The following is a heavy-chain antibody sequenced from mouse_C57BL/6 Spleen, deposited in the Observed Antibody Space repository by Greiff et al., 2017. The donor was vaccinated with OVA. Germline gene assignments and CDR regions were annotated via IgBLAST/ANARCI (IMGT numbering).Heavy chain of an antibody. CDR3: ARSGSSGSFDY. CDR2: IYPGGGYT. Sequence: QVQLKESGAELVRPGTSVKMSCKASGYTFTNYWIGWAKQRPGHGLEWIGDIYPGGGYTNYNEKFKGKATLTADKSSSTAYMQFSSLTSEDSAIYYCARSGSSGSFDYWGQGTTLTVSS. J-gene: IGHJ2*01. CDR1: GYTFTNYW. V-gene: IGHV1-63*01. D-gene: IGHD3-2*02.